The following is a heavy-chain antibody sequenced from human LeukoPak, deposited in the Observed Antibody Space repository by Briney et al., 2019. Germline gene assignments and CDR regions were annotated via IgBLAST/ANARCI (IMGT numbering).Heavy chain of an antibody. D-gene: IGHD6-6*01. CDR2: ISSSSSYI. Sequence: GGSLRLSCAASGFTFSSYSMNWLRQAPGKGLEWVSSISSSSSYIYYADSVKGRFTISRDNAKNSLYLQMNSPRAEDTAVYYCARDPRGSSSNNWFDPWGEGTLVTVSS. CDR3: ARDPRGSSSNNWFDP. CDR1: GFTFSSYS. V-gene: IGHV3-21*01. J-gene: IGHJ5*02.